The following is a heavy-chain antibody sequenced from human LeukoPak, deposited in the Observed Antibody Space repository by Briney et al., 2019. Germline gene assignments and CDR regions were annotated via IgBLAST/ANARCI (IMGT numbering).Heavy chain of an antibody. CDR1: GGSISSSSYY. CDR3: AREAYYYDSSGYYYYYYMDV. V-gene: IGHV4-61*01. CDR2: IYYSGST. D-gene: IGHD3-22*01. J-gene: IGHJ6*03. Sequence: PSETLSLTCTVSGGSISSSSYYWSWIRQPPGKGLEWIGYIYYSGSTNYNPSLKGRVTISVDTSKNQFSLKLSSVTAADTAVYYCAREAYYYDSSGYYYYYYMDVWGKGTTVTISS.